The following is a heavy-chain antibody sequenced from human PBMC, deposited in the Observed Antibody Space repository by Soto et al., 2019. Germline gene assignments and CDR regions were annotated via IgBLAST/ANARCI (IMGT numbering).Heavy chain of an antibody. J-gene: IGHJ3*02. CDR3: VSHYEFYGSGSYYTFTFAFDI. CDR1: GGSISSYY. D-gene: IGHD3-10*01. Sequence: PSETLSLTCTVSGGSISSYYWSRIRQPPGKGLEWIGYIYYSGSTNYNPSLKSRVTISVDTSKNQFSLKLSSVTAADTAVYYCVSHYEFYGSGSYYTFTFAFDIWGQGTMVTVSS. CDR2: IYYSGST. V-gene: IGHV4-59*08.